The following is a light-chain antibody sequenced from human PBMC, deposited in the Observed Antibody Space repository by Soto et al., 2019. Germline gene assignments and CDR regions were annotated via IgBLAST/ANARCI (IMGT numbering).Light chain of an antibody. CDR3: LQDYNYPLT. Sequence: GDRFTITCLASQSISSWLAWYQQKPGKAPKLLIYDASSLESGVPSRFSGSGSGTDFTLTISSLQPEDFATYYCLQDYNYPLTFGQGTKVDIK. V-gene: IGKV1-5*01. CDR1: QSISSW. J-gene: IGKJ1*01. CDR2: DAS.